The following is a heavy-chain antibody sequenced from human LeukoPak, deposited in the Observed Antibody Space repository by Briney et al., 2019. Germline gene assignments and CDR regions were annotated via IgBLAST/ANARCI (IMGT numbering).Heavy chain of an antibody. CDR3: TIGGRRDILTY. D-gene: IGHD3-9*01. J-gene: IGHJ4*02. CDR1: GGSISSYY. Sequence: PSETLSLTCTVSGGSISSYYWSWIRQPPGKGLEWIGYIYDSGSTNYNPSPKSRVTISVDTSKNQFSLKLTSVTAADTAVYYCTIGGRRDILTYWGQGILVTVSP. CDR2: IYDSGST. V-gene: IGHV4-59*01.